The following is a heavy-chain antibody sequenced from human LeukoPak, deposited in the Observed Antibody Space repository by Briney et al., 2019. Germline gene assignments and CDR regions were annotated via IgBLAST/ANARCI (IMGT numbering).Heavy chain of an antibody. V-gene: IGHV3-48*03. CDR3: ARGGSYLSAFDI. D-gene: IGHD1-26*01. Sequence: GGSPRLSCAASGFTFSSYEMNWVRQAPGKGLERVSYISSSGSTIYYADSVKGRFTISRDNAKNSLYLQMNSLRAEDTAVYYCARGGSYLSAFDIWGQGTMVTVSS. CDR1: GFTFSSYE. CDR2: ISSSGSTI. J-gene: IGHJ3*02.